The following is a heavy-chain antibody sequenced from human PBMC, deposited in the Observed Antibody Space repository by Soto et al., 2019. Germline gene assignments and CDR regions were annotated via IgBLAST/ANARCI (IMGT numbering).Heavy chain of an antibody. D-gene: IGHD3-9*01. V-gene: IGHV4-39*01. CDR2: IYYSGST. J-gene: IGHJ4*02. CDR3: ARHLPLRVPFDY. Sequence: PSESLSLTCTVSGGSTCSSSYYWGWIRQPPGKGLEWIGSIYYSGSTYYNPSLKSRVTISVDTSKNQFPLKLSSVTAADTAVYYCARHLPLRVPFDYWGQGTLVTVSS. CDR1: GGSTCSSSYY.